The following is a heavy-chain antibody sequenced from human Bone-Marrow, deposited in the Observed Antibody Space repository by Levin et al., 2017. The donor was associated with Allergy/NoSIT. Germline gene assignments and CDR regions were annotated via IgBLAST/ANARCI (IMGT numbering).Heavy chain of an antibody. CDR1: GFTFSNAW. Sequence: GGSLRLSCAASGFTFSNAWMSWVRQAPGKGLEWVGRIKSKTDGGTTDYAAPVKGRFTISRDDSKNTLYLQMNSLKTEDTAVYYCTTDCAVVTARCDAFDIWGQGTMVTVSS. J-gene: IGHJ3*02. CDR3: TTDCAVVTARCDAFDI. V-gene: IGHV3-15*01. D-gene: IGHD2-21*02. CDR2: IKSKTDGGTT.